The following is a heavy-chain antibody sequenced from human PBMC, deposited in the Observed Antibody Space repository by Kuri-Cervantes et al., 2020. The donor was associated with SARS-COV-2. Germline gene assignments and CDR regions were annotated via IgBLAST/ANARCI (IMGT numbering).Heavy chain of an antibody. J-gene: IGHJ3*02. CDR2: IIPILGTA. CDR3: ARDSLRYIVVVVAATHDAFDI. D-gene: IGHD2-15*01. Sequence: SVKVSCKASGGTFSSYAISWVRQAPGQGLEWMGGIIPILGTANYAQKFQGRVTITADKSTSTAYMELSSLRSEDTAVYYCARDSLRYIVVVVAATHDAFDIWGQGTMVTVSS. V-gene: IGHV1-69*10. CDR1: GGTFSSYA.